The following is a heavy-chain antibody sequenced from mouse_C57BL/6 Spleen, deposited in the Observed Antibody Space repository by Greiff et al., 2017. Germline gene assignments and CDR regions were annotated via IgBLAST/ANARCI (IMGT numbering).Heavy chain of an antibody. CDR1: GYTFTDYY. Sequence: EVQLQQSGPELVKPGASVKISCKASGYTFTDYYMNWVKQSHGKSLEWIGDINPNNGGTSYNQKFKGKATLTVDKSSSTAYMELRSLTSEDSAVYYCAVTDDYAMDYWGQGTSVTVSS. D-gene: IGHD2-12*01. CDR2: INPNNGGT. V-gene: IGHV1-26*01. J-gene: IGHJ4*01. CDR3: AVTDDYAMDY.